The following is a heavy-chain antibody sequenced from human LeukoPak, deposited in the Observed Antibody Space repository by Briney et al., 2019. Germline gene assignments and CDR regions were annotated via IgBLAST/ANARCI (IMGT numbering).Heavy chain of an antibody. Sequence: SVKVSCKASGGTFSSYAISWVRQAPGQGLEWMGRIIPIFGTANYAQKFQGRVTITADESTSTAYMELSSLRSEDTAVYYCASTIGVYGSGSYTYYFDYWGQGTLVTVSS. V-gene: IGHV1-69*15. CDR3: ASTIGVYGSGSYTYYFDY. D-gene: IGHD3-10*01. CDR1: GGTFSSYA. CDR2: IIPIFGTA. J-gene: IGHJ4*02.